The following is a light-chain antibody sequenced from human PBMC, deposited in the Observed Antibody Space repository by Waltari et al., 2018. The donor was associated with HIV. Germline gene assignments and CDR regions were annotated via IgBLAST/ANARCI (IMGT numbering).Light chain of an antibody. CDR1: ALPKTY. CDR2: EDS. CDR3: YSTDSSGNHRV. J-gene: IGLJ2*01. V-gene: IGLV3-10*01. Sequence: SYELTQPPSVSVSPGQPARITCSGAALPKTYAYWYQQKSGQAPVLVIYEDSKRPSGIPERFSGSSSGTMATLTISGAQVEDEADYYCYSTDSSGNHRVFGGGTKLTVL.